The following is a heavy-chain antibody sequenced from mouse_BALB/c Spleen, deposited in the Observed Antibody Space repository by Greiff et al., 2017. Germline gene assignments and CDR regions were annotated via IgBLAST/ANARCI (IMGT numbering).Heavy chain of an antibody. D-gene: IGHD1-1*01. J-gene: IGHJ4*01. CDR2: IDPENGDT. CDR1: GFNIKDYY. CDR3: NLSGSSIYAMDY. V-gene: IGHV14-4*02. Sequence: EVKLVESGAELVRSGASVKLSCTASGFNIKDYYMHWVKQRPEQGLEWIGWIDPENGDTEYAPKFQGKATMTADTSSNTAYLQLSSLTSEDTAVYYCNLSGSSIYAMDYWGQGTSVTVSS.